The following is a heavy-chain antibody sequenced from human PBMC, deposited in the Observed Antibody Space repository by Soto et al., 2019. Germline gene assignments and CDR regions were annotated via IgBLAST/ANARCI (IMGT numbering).Heavy chain of an antibody. CDR1: GGSISSYY. D-gene: IGHD3-10*01. CDR3: ARELFGRSVWFDP. V-gene: IGHV4-59*01. CDR2: SYYSGST. Sequence: QVQLQESGPGLVKPSETLSLTCTVSGGSISSYYWSWIRQPPGKGLEWIGYSYYSGSTNYNPSLKCLVPISVDTSTTQFSLKLSSVTAADTAVYYCARELFGRSVWFDPWGQGTLVTVSS. J-gene: IGHJ5*02.